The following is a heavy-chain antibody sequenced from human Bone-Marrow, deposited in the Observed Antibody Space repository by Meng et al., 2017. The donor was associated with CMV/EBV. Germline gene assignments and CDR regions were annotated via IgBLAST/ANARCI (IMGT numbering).Heavy chain of an antibody. J-gene: IGHJ6*02. Sequence: GSLRLSCAVYGGSFSGYYWSWIRQPPGKGLEWIGEINHSGSTNYNPSLKSRTTMSVDTSKNQFSLKLTSVTAADTAVYYCARPSSIYYYAMDVWGQGTTVTVSS. CDR1: GGSFSGYY. CDR2: INHSGST. CDR3: ARPSSIYYYAMDV. D-gene: IGHD2-2*01. V-gene: IGHV4-34*10.